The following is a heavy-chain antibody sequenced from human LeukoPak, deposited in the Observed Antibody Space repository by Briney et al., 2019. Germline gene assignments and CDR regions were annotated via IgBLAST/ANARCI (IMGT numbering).Heavy chain of an antibody. Sequence: GGSLRLSCAASGFTFSSYSMNWVRQAPGKGLEWVSSISGSRSYIYYADSVKGRFTISRDNAKNSLYLQMNSLRAEDTAVYYCARVSAAGLHFDYWGQGTLVTVSS. CDR3: ARVSAAGLHFDY. CDR1: GFTFSSYS. J-gene: IGHJ4*02. CDR2: ISGSRSYI. D-gene: IGHD6-13*01. V-gene: IGHV3-21*01.